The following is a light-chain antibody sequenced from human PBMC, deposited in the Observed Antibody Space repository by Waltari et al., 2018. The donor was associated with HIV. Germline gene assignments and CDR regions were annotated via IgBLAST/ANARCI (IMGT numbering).Light chain of an antibody. CDR1: QSINNF. CDR2: AAS. J-gene: IGKJ1*01. Sequence: DTQMTQSPSSLSASVGDRVTITCRASQSINNFLNWYQQKPGKAPQLLIYAASTLQTGVPSRFSGSGSGTDFNFTISSLQADDFATYYCQQSYDLPRTFGQGTKVEVE. CDR3: QQSYDLPRT. V-gene: IGKV1-39*01.